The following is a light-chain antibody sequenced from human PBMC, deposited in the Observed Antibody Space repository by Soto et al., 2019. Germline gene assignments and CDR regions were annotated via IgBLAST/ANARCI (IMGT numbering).Light chain of an antibody. J-gene: IGKJ1*01. V-gene: IGKV3-20*01. Sequence: EIVLTHSQDTLALAPGVIAPLACLSIQTVSSSCLAWYQQIPGHAPRLLIYGASSRATGIPDRFRGSGSGTPFTLTINRLEPEDIVVYYCHQYDSPPPWTFGEGNGVQLK. CDR3: HQYDSPPPWT. CDR1: QTVSSSC. CDR2: GAS.